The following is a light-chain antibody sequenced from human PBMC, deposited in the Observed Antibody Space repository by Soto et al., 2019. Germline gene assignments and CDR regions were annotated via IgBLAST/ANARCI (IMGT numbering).Light chain of an antibody. CDR3: QQYNSYSPT. J-gene: IGKJ1*01. CDR2: KAS. V-gene: IGKV1-5*03. CDR1: QSISVW. Sequence: IQMTKSPSTLSASVGDRVTITCRASQSISVWLAWYQQKAGKAPNLLIYKASRLESGVPSRFSGSGSETEFTLTISGLQPGDSATYYCQQYNSYSPTFGQGTKVDIK.